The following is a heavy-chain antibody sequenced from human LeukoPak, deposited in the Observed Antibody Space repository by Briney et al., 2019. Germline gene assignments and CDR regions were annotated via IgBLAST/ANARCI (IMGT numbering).Heavy chain of an antibody. D-gene: IGHD6-13*01. CDR1: GFTFSSFG. Sequence: GGSLRLSCAASGFTFSSFGMYWVRQAPGKGLEWVAVIWYDGSNDDYADSVKGRFTISRGNSKNTLYLQMNSLRAEDTALYYCAGDPSGRAAAGRGDYWGQGTLVTVSS. J-gene: IGHJ4*02. CDR2: IWYDGSND. V-gene: IGHV3-33*01. CDR3: AGDPSGRAAAGRGDY.